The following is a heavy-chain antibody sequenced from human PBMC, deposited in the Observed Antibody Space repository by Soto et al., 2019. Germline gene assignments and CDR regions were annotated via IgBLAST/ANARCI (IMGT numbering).Heavy chain of an antibody. J-gene: IGHJ6*02. Sequence: QVQLVQSGAEVKKPGSSVKVSCKASGGTFSSYAISWVRQAPGQGLEWMGGIIPIFGTANYAQKFQGRVTITADVSTSTGYMELSSLRSEDTAVYYFASQKGRYYYYGMDVWGQGTTVTVSS. CDR1: GGTFSSYA. CDR3: ASQKGRYYYYGMDV. CDR2: IIPIFGTA. V-gene: IGHV1-69*12.